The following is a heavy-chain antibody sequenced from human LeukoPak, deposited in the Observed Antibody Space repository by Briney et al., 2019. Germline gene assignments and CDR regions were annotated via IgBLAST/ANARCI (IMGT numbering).Heavy chain of an antibody. CDR3: ARALRFGVVTLRLDP. Sequence: GGSLRLSCAASGFTFSSYSMNWVRQAPGKGLEWVSSISSSSSYIYYADSVKGRFTISRDNAKNSLYLQMNSLRAEDTAVYYCARALRFGVVTLRLDPWGQGTLVTVSS. J-gene: IGHJ5*02. CDR2: ISSSSSYI. CDR1: GFTFSSYS. D-gene: IGHD3-3*01. V-gene: IGHV3-21*01.